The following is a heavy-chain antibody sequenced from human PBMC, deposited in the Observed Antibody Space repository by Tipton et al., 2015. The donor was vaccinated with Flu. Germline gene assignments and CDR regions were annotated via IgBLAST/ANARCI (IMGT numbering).Heavy chain of an antibody. J-gene: IGHJ4*02. V-gene: IGHV1-18*01. CDR1: GYTFTNYG. D-gene: IGHD3-10*01. Sequence: QLVQSGAEVKKPGASVKVSCKASGYTFTNYGMTWVRQAPGQGLEWMGWTSAYNDNTVYAQNFQGRVTMTTDTSTSTVYMELRSLRSDDTAVYYCARDKVGSAHDFWGQGTLGTVSS. CDR3: ARDKVGSAHDF. CDR2: TSAYNDNT.